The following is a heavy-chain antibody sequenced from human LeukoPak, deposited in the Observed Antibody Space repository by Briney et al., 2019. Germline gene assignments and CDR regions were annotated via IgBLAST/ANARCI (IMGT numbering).Heavy chain of an antibody. CDR3: ATNSGSYNYYYYMDV. CDR2: FDPEDGET. D-gene: IGHD1-26*01. V-gene: IGHV1-24*01. CDR1: GYTLTELS. Sequence: ASVKVSCKVSGYTLTELSMHWVRQAPGKGLEWMGGFDPEDGETIYAQKFQGRVTMTEDTSTDTAYMELSSLRSEDTAVYYCATNSGSYNYYYYMDVWGKGTKVTVSS. J-gene: IGHJ6*03.